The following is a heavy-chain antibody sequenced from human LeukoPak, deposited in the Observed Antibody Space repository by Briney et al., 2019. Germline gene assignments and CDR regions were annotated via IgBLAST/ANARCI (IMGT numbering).Heavy chain of an antibody. CDR1: GFTFSNYW. CDR3: ARVITMVRGVGFDY. Sequence: GGSLRLSCAGSGFTFSNYWMSWVRQAPGKGLEWVANIKQDGSDKYYVDSVKGRFTISRDNAKNSLYLQMNSLRAEDTAVYYCARVITMVRGVGFDYWGQGTLVTVSS. V-gene: IGHV3-7*04. D-gene: IGHD3-10*01. J-gene: IGHJ4*02. CDR2: IKQDGSDK.